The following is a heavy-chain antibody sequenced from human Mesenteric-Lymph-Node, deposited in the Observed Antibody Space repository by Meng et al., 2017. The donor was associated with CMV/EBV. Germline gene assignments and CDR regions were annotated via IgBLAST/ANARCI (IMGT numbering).Heavy chain of an antibody. CDR1: GYTFTGYY. Sequence: SGYTFTGYYRHWVRQAPGQGLEWMGWINPNSGGTNYAQKFQGRVTMTRDTSISTAYMELSRLRSDDTAVYYCARADDFWSGYTHWFDPWGQGTLVTVSS. V-gene: IGHV1-2*02. J-gene: IGHJ5*02. CDR2: INPNSGGT. CDR3: ARADDFWSGYTHWFDP. D-gene: IGHD3-3*01.